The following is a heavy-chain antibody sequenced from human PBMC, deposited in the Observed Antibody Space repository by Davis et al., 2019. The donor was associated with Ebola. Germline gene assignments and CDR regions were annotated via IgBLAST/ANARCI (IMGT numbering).Heavy chain of an antibody. D-gene: IGHD6-13*01. Sequence: SQTLSLTCAVSAGSITSTHWWSWVRQPPGKGLEWFGEIYHSGSTNSNPSLQSRVTISVDKSKNQVSLRLSSVTAADTAIYYCARVTYILAAGVFDSWGQGTLVTVSS. J-gene: IGHJ4*02. V-gene: IGHV4-4*02. CDR2: IYHSGST. CDR1: AGSITSTHW. CDR3: ARVTYILAAGVFDS.